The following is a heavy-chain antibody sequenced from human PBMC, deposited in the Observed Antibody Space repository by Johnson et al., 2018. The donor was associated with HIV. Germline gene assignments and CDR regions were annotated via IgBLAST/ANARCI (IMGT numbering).Heavy chain of an antibody. Sequence: VQLVESGGGLVQPGGSLRLSCAASEFIFSNYWMSWVRQAPGKGLEWVANIKQEGRETHYIDSVKGRFTISRDNAKNSLYLQMNRLRAEDTAVYYCAREQELIGERAFDIWGQGTMVTVSS. CDR3: AREQELIGERAFDI. CDR2: IKQEGRET. CDR1: EFIFSNYW. J-gene: IGHJ3*02. D-gene: IGHD6-13*01. V-gene: IGHV3-7*01.